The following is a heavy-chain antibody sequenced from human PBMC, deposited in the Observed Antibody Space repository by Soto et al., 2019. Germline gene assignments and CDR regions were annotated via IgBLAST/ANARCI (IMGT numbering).Heavy chain of an antibody. V-gene: IGHV3-7*01. CDR1: GFTFGNQW. D-gene: IGHD3-3*02. J-gene: IGHJ4*02. Sequence: EVQLVESGGGVVQPGGSLRLSCAVSGFTFGNQWMSWVRQAPGKGLEWVVNINQDGSAKSHVDSVEGRFTISRDNAKNSLYLQMNSLRVEDTAVYYCARGPFWGQGTLVTVSS. CDR2: INQDGSAK. CDR3: ARGPF.